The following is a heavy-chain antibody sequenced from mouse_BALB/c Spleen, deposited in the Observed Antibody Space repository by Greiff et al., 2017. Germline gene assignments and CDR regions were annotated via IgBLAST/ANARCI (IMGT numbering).Heavy chain of an antibody. Sequence: EVMLVESGGGLVKPGGSLKLSCAASGFTFSSYAMSWVRQSPEKRLEWVAEISSGGSYTYYPDTVTGRFTISRDNAKNTLYLEMSSLRSEDTAMYYCARGYGYIAYWGQGTLVTVSA. CDR2: ISSGGSYT. CDR1: GFTFSSYA. D-gene: IGHD2-2*01. J-gene: IGHJ3*01. CDR3: ARGYGYIAY. V-gene: IGHV5-9-4*01.